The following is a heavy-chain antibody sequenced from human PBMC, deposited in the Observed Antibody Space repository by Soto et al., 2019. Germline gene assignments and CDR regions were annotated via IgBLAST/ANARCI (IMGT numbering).Heavy chain of an antibody. CDR3: ARTHDFWSGYYRGGFDP. Sequence: SETLSLTCTVSGGSISSFYWSWIRQPPGKGLEWIGYIYYTGSTDYNPSLKSRVTISVDTSKNQFSLNLSSVTSADTAVYYCARTHDFWSGYYRGGFDPWGQGTLVTVSS. CDR2: IYYTGST. D-gene: IGHD3-3*01. V-gene: IGHV4-59*01. CDR1: GGSISSFY. J-gene: IGHJ5*02.